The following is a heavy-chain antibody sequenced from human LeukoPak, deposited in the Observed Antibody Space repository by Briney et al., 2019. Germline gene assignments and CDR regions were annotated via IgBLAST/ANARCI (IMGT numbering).Heavy chain of an antibody. J-gene: IGHJ4*02. CDR3: ARASSGWTDIDY. D-gene: IGHD6-19*01. Sequence: PSETLSLTCTVSGGSISSYYWSWIRQPPGKGLEWIGYIYYSGSTNYIPSLKSRVTISVDKSKSQFSLKLSSVTAADTAVYYCARASSGWTDIDYWGQGRLVTVSS. CDR1: GGSISSYY. CDR2: IYYSGST. V-gene: IGHV4-59*01.